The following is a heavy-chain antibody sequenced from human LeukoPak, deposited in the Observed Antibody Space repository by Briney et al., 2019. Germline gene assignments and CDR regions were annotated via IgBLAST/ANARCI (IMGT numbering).Heavy chain of an antibody. CDR2: ISGSGGST. J-gene: IGHJ2*01. D-gene: IGHD4-17*01. CDR3: AKDAYDYGDYSLYWYFDL. CDR1: GFTFSSYG. Sequence: GGTLRLSCAASGFTFSSYGMSWVRQAPGKGLEWVSAISGSGGSTYYADSVKGRFTISRDNSKNTLYLQMNSLRAEDTAVYYCAKDAYDYGDYSLYWYFDLWGRGTLVTVSS. V-gene: IGHV3-23*01.